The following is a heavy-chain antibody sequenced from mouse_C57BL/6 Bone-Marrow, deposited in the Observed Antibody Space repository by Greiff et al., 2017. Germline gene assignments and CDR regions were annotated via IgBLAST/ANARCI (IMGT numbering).Heavy chain of an antibody. J-gene: IGHJ2*01. CDR3: ASPYYGVDY. CDR1: GFNIKDYY. D-gene: IGHD1-2*01. Sequence: EVQLQQSGAELVKPGASVKLSCTASGFNIKDYYMHWVKQRTEQGLEWIGRIDPEDGETKYAPKFQGQATITADTSSNTAYLQLSSLTSEDTAVYYCASPYYGVDYWGQGTTLTVSS. V-gene: IGHV14-2*01. CDR2: IDPEDGET.